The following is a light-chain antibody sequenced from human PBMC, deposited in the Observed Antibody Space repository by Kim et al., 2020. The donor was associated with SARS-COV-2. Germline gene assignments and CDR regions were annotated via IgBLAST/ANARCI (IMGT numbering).Light chain of an antibody. CDR1: LRVSSSY. Sequence: SPGERAPLSCRASLRVSSSYLAWYQQKPGQAPRLLIYGASSRATGIPDRFSGSGSGTDFTLTISRLEPEDFAVYYCQQYGSSRGTFGQGTRLEIK. CDR2: GAS. CDR3: QQYGSSRGT. V-gene: IGKV3-20*01. J-gene: IGKJ5*01.